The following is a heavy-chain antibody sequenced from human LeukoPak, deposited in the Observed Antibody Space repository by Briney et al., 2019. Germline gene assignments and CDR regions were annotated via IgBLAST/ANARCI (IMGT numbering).Heavy chain of an antibody. CDR1: GFTFSDYY. CDR2: ISSSGSTI. V-gene: IGHV3-11*01. J-gene: IGHJ3*02. D-gene: IGHD3-3*01. Sequence: PGGSLRLSCAASGFTFSDYYMSWIRQAPGKGLEWVSYISSSGSTIYYADSVKGRFTVSRDNAKNSLSLQMNSLRAEDTAVYYCARGRLGVVDAFDIWGQGTMVTVSS. CDR3: ARGRLGVVDAFDI.